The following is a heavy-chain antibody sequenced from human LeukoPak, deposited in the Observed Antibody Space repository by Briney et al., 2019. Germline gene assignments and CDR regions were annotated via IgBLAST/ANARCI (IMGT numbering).Heavy chain of an antibody. D-gene: IGHD4-17*01. CDR1: GGSISSYY. J-gene: IGHJ5*02. Sequence: SETLSLTCTVSGGSISSYYWSWIRQPPGKGLEWIGYIYYSGSTNYNPSLESRVTISVDTSKNQFSLKLSSVTAADTAVYYCARDRDYGHWFDPWGQGTLVTVSS. CDR2: IYYSGST. V-gene: IGHV4-59*01. CDR3: ARDRDYGHWFDP.